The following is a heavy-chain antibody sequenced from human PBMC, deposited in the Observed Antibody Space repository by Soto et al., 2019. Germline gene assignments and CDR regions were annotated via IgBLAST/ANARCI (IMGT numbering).Heavy chain of an antibody. D-gene: IGHD3-3*01. CDR3: AREGPTSEHVLRFLEWLPYYGMDV. J-gene: IGHJ6*02. Sequence: GGSLRLSCAASGFTLSSYGMHWVRQAPGKGLEWVAVIWYDGSNKYYADSVKGRFTISRDNSKNTLYLQMNSLRAEDTAVYYCAREGPTSEHVLRFLEWLPYYGMDVWGQGTTVTVPS. CDR1: GFTLSSYG. CDR2: IWYDGSNK. V-gene: IGHV3-33*01.